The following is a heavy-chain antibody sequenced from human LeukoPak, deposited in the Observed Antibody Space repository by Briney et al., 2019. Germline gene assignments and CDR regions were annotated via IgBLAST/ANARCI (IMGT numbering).Heavy chain of an antibody. D-gene: IGHD4-23*01. CDR1: GFTFSSYA. CDR3: AKDISGGHSMFDQ. J-gene: IGHJ4*02. V-gene: IGHV3-23*01. Sequence: GGSLRLSCAASGFTFSSYAMSWVRQAPGKGLEWVSTISGSGGSGGSTYYADSVKGRFTISRDNSKNTLYLQMNSLRPEDTAIYYCAKDISGGHSMFDQWGQGTRVTVSS. CDR2: ISGSGGSGGST.